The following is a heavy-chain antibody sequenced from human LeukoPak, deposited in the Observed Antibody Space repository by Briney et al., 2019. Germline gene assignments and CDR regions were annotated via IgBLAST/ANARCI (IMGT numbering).Heavy chain of an antibody. D-gene: IGHD2/OR15-2a*01. V-gene: IGHV3-21*01. Sequence: GGSLRLSCAASGFTFSSYSMNWVRQAPGKGLEWVSSISSSSSYIYYADSVKGRFTISRDNAKNSVYLQMNSLRDDDTAVYYCTRGRYQFLGPNDSWGQGSLVTVSS. CDR1: GFTFSSYS. CDR2: ISSSSSYI. J-gene: IGHJ4*02. CDR3: TRGRYQFLGPNDS.